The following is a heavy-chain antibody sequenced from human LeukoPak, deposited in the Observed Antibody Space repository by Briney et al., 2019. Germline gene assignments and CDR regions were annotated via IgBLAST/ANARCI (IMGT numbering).Heavy chain of an antibody. CDR3: ARTITGNTEFDY. D-gene: IGHD1-7*01. V-gene: IGHV1-46*01. CDR1: GYTFTSYY. Sequence: GASVKVSCKASGYTFTSYYIHWVRQAPGQGLEWMGIINPSGGSTSYAQKFQGRVTMTRDTSTSTVYMELSSLRSEDTAIYYCARTITGNTEFDYWGQGTLVTVSS. CDR2: INPSGGST. J-gene: IGHJ4*02.